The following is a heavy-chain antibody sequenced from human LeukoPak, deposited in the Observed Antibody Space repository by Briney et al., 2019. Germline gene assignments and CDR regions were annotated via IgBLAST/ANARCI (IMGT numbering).Heavy chain of an antibody. CDR2: INPNSGGT. V-gene: IGHV1-2*04. CDR3: ARGGLGLGSSWGY. J-gene: IGHJ4*02. Sequence: GASVKVSCKASGYTFTDYYMHWVRQAPGQGLEWMGWINPNSGGTDYAQKFQGWVTMTRDTSINTAYMELSRLRSDDTAVYYCARGGLGLGSSWGYWGQGTLVTVSS. D-gene: IGHD3-10*01. CDR1: GYTFTDYY.